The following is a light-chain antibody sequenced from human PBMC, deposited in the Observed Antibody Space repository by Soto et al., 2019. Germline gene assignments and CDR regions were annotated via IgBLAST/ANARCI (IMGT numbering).Light chain of an antibody. CDR1: QRIGAY. CDR3: QQSYTIPLWT. Sequence: DIQMTQSPSSLPASVGDSVIITCRASQRIGAYLNWYQQKPGKAPKLLIYAASNLESGVPSRFTGRGSGTDFSLTINSLQPEDFATYFCQQSYTIPLWTFGQGTKVDIK. V-gene: IGKV1-39*01. J-gene: IGKJ1*01. CDR2: AAS.